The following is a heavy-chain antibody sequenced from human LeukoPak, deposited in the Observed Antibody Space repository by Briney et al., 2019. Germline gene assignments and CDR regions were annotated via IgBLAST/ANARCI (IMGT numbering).Heavy chain of an antibody. D-gene: IGHD3-22*01. V-gene: IGHV3-30*02. J-gene: IGHJ4*02. Sequence: GGSLRLSCAASGFTFSSYAMHWVRQAPGKGLEWVAFIRYDGSNKYYADSVKGRFTISRDNSKNTLYLQMNNLRAEDTAVYYCAKDKQDYYDSSGYFDYWGQGTLVTVSS. CDR3: AKDKQDYYDSSGYFDY. CDR1: GFTFSSYA. CDR2: IRYDGSNK.